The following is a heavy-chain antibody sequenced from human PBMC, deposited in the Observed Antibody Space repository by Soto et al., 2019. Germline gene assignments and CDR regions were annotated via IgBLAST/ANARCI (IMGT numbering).Heavy chain of an antibody. CDR1: GFTFSTYW. CDR2: IKPDGSEK. J-gene: IGHJ3*02. CDR3: ARGDYYDTSGPFSDAFDI. D-gene: IGHD3-22*01. V-gene: IGHV3-7*04. Sequence: GGSLRLSCRASGFTFSTYWMSWVRQAPGKGLEWVANIKPDGSEKWYVDSVKGRFTISRDNAKNSLYLQILSLRADDTAVYYCARGDYYDTSGPFSDAFDIWGQGTMVTVS.